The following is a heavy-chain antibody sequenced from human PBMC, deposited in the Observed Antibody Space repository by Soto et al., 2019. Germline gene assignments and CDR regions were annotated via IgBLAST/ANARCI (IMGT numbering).Heavy chain of an antibody. CDR1: GFTFSSYA. CDR2: ISGSGGST. D-gene: IGHD4-17*01. J-gene: IGHJ4*02. Sequence: EVQLLESGGGLVQPGGSLRLSCAASGFTFSSYAMSWVRQAPGKGLEWVSAISGSGGSTYYADSVKGRFTISRDNSKKTLYLQMNSLRAEDTAVYYCAKMRGLPTVTALADYWGQGTLVTVSS. CDR3: AKMRGLPTVTALADY. V-gene: IGHV3-23*01.